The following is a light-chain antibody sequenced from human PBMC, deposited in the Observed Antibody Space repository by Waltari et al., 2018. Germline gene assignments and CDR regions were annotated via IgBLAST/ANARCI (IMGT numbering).Light chain of an antibody. Sequence: SSELTQPPSVSVSPGQTARITCSGDALAKKPGCWYQQKPGQAPLGVMYKDTERPAGLPERFSGFSSGKIITLIIREVQAEDEADYHCQLADSTGSYRIFGGGTRLTVL. CDR3: QLADSTGSYRI. CDR2: KDT. V-gene: IGLV3-25*03. J-gene: IGLJ2*01. CDR1: ALAKKP.